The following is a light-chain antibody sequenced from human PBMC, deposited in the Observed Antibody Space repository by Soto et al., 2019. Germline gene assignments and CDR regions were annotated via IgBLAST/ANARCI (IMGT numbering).Light chain of an antibody. J-gene: IGKJ4*01. CDR2: DAS. V-gene: IGKV1-39*01. CDR1: QYISRY. CDR3: QQSYSSPPLT. Sequence: DIQMTQSPSSLSASVGDRVTITCRASQYISRYLNLYQKKPGKAPKLLIYDASNLQTGVPSRFSGSGSGTDFSLTISSLQPEDFATYYCQQSYSSPPLTFGGGTKVEIK.